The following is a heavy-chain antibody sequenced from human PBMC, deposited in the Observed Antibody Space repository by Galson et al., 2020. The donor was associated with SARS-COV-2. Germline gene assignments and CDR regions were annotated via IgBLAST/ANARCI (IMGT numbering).Heavy chain of an antibody. CDR1: GFAVSSTY. V-gene: IGHV3-66*01. CDR2: IYSDGRI. CDR3: ARDWLVQFDY. J-gene: IGHJ4*02. D-gene: IGHD6-19*01. Sequence: GGSLILSCAASGFAVSSTYMSWIRQAPGKGLFWVSVIYSDGRIDYADSVKGRFTISRDNSKTTLYLQMNSLTVEDTAIYYCARDWLVQFDYWGQGTRVTVSS.